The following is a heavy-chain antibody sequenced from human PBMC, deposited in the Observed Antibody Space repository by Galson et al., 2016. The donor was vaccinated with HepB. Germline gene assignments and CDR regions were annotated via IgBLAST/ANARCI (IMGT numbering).Heavy chain of an antibody. V-gene: IGHV3-21*01. Sequence: SLRLSCAASGFTFSIYTMNWVRQAPGKGLEWVSSISSAGGYLYYADSVEGRFTISRDNAKKSLYLQMNSLRVEDMAVYYCAREDIVATISDYYYGMDVWGKGTTVTVSS. CDR1: GFTFSIYT. CDR3: AREDIVATISDYYYGMDV. CDR2: ISSAGGYL. D-gene: IGHD5-12*01. J-gene: IGHJ6*04.